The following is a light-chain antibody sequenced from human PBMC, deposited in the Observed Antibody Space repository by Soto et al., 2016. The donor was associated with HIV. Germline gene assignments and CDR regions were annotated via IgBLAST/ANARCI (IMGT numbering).Light chain of an antibody. V-gene: IGKV1-16*02. Sequence: DIQMTQSPSSLSASVGDTVTITRRASQDINNYLAWFQQKPGKAPESLIYGASTLQSGVSSKFSGSRSGTDFTLTISSLQPEDFATYFCQQYKTYPLTFGGGTKVQIK. CDR2: GAS. CDR1: QDINNY. CDR3: QQYKTYPLT. J-gene: IGKJ4*01.